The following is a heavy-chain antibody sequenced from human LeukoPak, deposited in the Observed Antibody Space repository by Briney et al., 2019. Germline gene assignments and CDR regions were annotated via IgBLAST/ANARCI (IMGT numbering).Heavy chain of an antibody. CDR3: ARDEIPEDDNWYFDL. J-gene: IGHJ2*01. CDR2: IGTAGET. D-gene: IGHD3-22*01. V-gene: IGHV3-13*01. CDR1: GFTLRGHD. Sequence: GGSLRLSCAASGFTLRGHDMHWVRQTPGKGLEWVSAIGTAGETYYPGSLEDRFTISRENAKNFLYLQMNSLGAGDTAVYYCARDEIPEDDNWYFDLWGRGTLVTVSS.